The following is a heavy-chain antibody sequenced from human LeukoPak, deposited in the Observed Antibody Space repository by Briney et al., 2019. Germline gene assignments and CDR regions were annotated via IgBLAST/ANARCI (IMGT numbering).Heavy chain of an antibody. CDR2: IIPIFGTA. D-gene: IGHD3-16*01. J-gene: IGHJ3*02. CDR3: ARGRRYGGDDAFDI. V-gene: IGHV1-69*05. Sequence: ASVKVSCKASGGTFSSYAISWVRQAPGQGLEWMGGIIPIFGTANYAQKFQGRVTITTDESTSTAYMELSSLRSEDTAVYYCARGRRYGGDDAFDIWGQGTMVTASS. CDR1: GGTFSSYA.